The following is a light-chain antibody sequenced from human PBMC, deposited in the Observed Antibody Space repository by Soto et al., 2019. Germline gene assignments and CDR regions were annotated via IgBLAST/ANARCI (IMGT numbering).Light chain of an antibody. CDR2: DAS. Sequence: EIVLTQSPATLSLSPGERATLSCRASQSVSSYLAWYQQKPGQAPRLLIYDASKRATGIPTRFSGSGSGTDFTLTISSLKPEDFAVYYCQQRSNWPRTFGQGTKLEIK. V-gene: IGKV3-11*01. J-gene: IGKJ2*01. CDR3: QQRSNWPRT. CDR1: QSVSSY.